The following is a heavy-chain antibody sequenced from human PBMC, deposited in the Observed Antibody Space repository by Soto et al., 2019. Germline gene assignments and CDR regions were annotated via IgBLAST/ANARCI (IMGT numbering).Heavy chain of an antibody. CDR3: AKGGADSYNYYMDV. CDR1: GLTFSNYA. Sequence: EVQLLESGGGLVQPGGSLRLSCAASGLTFSNYAMTWVRQAPGKGLEWVSAIRGSADATFYADSVKGRFTISRDNSKNALSLQLSSLRAEDTAVYYCAKGGADSYNYYMDVWGKGNTVTVSS. J-gene: IGHJ6*03. CDR2: IRGSADAT. D-gene: IGHD3-10*01. V-gene: IGHV3-23*01.